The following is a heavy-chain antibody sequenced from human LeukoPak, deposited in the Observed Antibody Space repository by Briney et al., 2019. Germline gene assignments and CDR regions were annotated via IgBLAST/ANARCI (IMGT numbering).Heavy chain of an antibody. CDR2: LYSSGST. J-gene: IGHJ1*01. Sequence: SETLSLTCTVSGDSINNTNFYWGWIRQSPGKGLEWIGSLYSSGSTYSNPSLESRVTMSVDTSKNQFSLNLNFVTAADTAMYYCLRQGYDSGGFHSNWGQGTLVTASS. CDR3: LRQGYDSGGFHSN. CDR1: GDSINNTNFY. V-gene: IGHV4-39*01. D-gene: IGHD3-22*01.